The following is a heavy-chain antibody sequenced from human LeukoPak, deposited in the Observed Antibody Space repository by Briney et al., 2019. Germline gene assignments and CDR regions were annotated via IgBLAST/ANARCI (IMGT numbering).Heavy chain of an antibody. D-gene: IGHD5-24*01. CDR2: MNPNSGNT. J-gene: IGHJ6*03. CDR3: ASSDGYNKAGYYYYMDV. CDR1: GYTFTSYD. Sequence: ASVKVSCKASGYTFTSYDINWVRQATGQGLEWMGWMNPNSGNTGYAQKFQGRVTMTRNTSISTAYMELRGLRSDDTAVFYCASSDGYNKAGYYYYMDVWGKGATVTVSS. V-gene: IGHV1-8*01.